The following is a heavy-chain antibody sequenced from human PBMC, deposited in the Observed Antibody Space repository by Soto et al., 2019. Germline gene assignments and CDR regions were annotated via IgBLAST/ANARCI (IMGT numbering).Heavy chain of an antibody. CDR1: GGSISSGDYY. V-gene: IGHV4-30-4*01. Sequence: SETLSLTCTVSGGSISSGDYYWSWIRQPPGKGLEWIGYIYYSGSTYYNPSLKSRVTISVDTSKNQFSLKLSSVTAADTAVYYCATLSAAGPYYFDYWGQGTLVTAPQ. CDR3: ATLSAAGPYYFDY. CDR2: IYYSGST. D-gene: IGHD6-13*01. J-gene: IGHJ4*02.